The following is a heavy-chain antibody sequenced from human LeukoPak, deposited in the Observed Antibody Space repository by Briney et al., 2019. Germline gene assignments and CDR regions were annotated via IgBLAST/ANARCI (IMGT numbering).Heavy chain of an antibody. CDR2: ISYDGSNK. J-gene: IGHJ4*02. CDR3: ARDGDY. V-gene: IGHV3-30*03. CDR1: GFTFSSYG. Sequence: GGSLRLSCAASGFTFSSYGMHWVRQAPGKGLEWVAVISYDGSNKYYADSVKGRFTISRDNAKNTLYLQMNSLRAEDTAVYYCARDGDYWGQGTLVTVSS.